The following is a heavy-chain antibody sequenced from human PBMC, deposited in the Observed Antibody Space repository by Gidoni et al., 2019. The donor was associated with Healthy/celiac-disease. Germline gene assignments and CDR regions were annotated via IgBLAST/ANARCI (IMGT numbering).Heavy chain of an antibody. V-gene: IGHV3-30*18. CDR1: GFTFSSYG. CDR2: ISYDGSNK. Sequence: QVQLVESGGGVVQPGRSLRLSCAASGFTFSSYGMHWVRQAPGKGLEWVAVISYDGSNKYYADSVKGRFTISRDNSKNTLYLQMNSLRAEDTAVYYCAKDAGYGWVWGQGTLVTVSS. J-gene: IGHJ4*02. CDR3: AKDAGYGWV. D-gene: IGHD5-18*01.